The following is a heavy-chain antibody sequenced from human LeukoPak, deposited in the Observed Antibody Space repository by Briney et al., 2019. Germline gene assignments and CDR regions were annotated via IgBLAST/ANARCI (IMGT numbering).Heavy chain of an antibody. V-gene: IGHV3-20*04. CDR2: IYWKGGST. Sequence: PGGTLRLFCRASGYTYGVYGMICVRHAPGKGLEGGSGIYWKGGSTGYADSVKGRFTISRDNAKKSLSLQMNSLRAEDTAVYYCAKEFEHLAAARVFDYWGQGTLVTVSS. D-gene: IGHD6-13*01. CDR1: GYTYGVYG. CDR3: AKEFEHLAAARVFDY. J-gene: IGHJ4*02.